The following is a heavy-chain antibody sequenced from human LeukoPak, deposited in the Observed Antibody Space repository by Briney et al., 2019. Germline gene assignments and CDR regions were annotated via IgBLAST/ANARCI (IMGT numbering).Heavy chain of an antibody. J-gene: IGHJ4*02. CDR2: IYYSGST. V-gene: IGHV4-59*01. Sequence: PSETLSLTCTVSGGSISSYCWSWIRQPPGKGLEWIGYIYYSGSTNYNPSLKSRVTISVDTSKNQFSLKLSSVTAADPAVYYCARHKYGSGSFFDYWGPGTLVTVSS. CDR3: ARHKYGSGSFFDY. CDR1: GGSISSYC. D-gene: IGHD3-10*01.